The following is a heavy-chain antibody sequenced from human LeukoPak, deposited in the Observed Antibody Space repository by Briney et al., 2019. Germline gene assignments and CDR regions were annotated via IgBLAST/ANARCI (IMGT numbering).Heavy chain of an antibody. CDR2: IYYSGST. J-gene: IGHJ4*02. D-gene: IGHD6-13*01. CDR3: ARSVSAAAGTDVFY. V-gene: IGHV4-39*01. Sequence: WVRQAPGKGLEWIGSIYYSGSTYYNPSLKSRVTISVDTSKNQFSLKLSSVTAADTAVYYCARSVSAAAGTDVFYWGQGTLVTVSS.